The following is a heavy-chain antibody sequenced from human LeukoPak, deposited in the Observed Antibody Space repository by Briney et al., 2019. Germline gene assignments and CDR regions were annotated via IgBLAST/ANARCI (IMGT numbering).Heavy chain of an antibody. CDR2: IRSKAYGGTT. V-gene: IGHV3-49*04. Sequence: GVLRLSCAGSGFTFSSYSMSWVRQAPGKGLEWVGFIRSKAYGGTTEYAASVKGRFTISRDDSKSIAYLQMNSLKTEDTAVYYCTRAGWELLPLLYWGQGTLVTVSS. CDR3: TRAGWELLPLLY. CDR1: GFTFSSYS. J-gene: IGHJ4*02. D-gene: IGHD1-26*01.